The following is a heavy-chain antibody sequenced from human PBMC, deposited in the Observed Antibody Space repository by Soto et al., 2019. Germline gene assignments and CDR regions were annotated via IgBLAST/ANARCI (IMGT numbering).Heavy chain of an antibody. Sequence: ASVKVSCKASGYTFTSYGISWVRQAPGQGLEWMGWISAYNGNTNYTQKLQGRVTMTTDTSTGTAYMELRRLRSDDTAVYYCARVRDCSGGSCYFDYWGQGTLVTVSS. CDR3: ARVRDCSGGSCYFDY. V-gene: IGHV1-18*01. CDR1: GYTFTSYG. D-gene: IGHD2-15*01. CDR2: ISAYNGNT. J-gene: IGHJ4*02.